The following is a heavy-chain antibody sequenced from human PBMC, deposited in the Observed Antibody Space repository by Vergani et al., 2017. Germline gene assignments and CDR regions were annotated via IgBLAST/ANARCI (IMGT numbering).Heavy chain of an antibody. CDR1: GFTFSDYY. Sequence: QVQLVESGGGLVKPGGSLRLSCAASGFTFSDYYMSWIRQAPGKGLEWVSYISSSGSTIYYADSVKGRFTISADKSISTAYLQWSSLKASDTAMYYCARIPRRATVRYFDYWGQGTLVTVSS. CDR2: ISSSGSTI. CDR3: ARIPRRATVRYFDY. V-gene: IGHV3-11*01. D-gene: IGHD5-24*01. J-gene: IGHJ4*02.